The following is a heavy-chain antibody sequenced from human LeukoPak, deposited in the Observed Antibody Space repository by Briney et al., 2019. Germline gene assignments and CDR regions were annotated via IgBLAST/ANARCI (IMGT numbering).Heavy chain of an antibody. CDR1: GDSVSRNSAA. CDR2: ANYRSKWYY. D-gene: IGHD2-15*01. CDR3: VGCSGGSCHSGAFEI. J-gene: IGHJ3*02. Sequence: SQTLSLTFAISGDSVSRNSAAWNWLRQSPSRGLEWLASANYRSKWYYDYAVSVKSRMSINTDTSKNQFTLQLNSVTPEDTAVYYCVGCSGGSCHSGAFEIWGQGTMVTVSS. V-gene: IGHV6-1*01.